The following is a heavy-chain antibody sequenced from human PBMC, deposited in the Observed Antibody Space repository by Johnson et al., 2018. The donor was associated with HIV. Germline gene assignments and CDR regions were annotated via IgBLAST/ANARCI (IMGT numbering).Heavy chain of an antibody. V-gene: IGHV3-11*01. CDR2: ISSSAISF. D-gene: IGHD3-16*01. J-gene: IGHJ3*02. CDR1: GFTFSDYY. CDR3: AKAIGGHDAFDI. Sequence: QVQLVESGGGLVKPGGSLRLSCAASGFTFSDYYMGWIRQAPGKGLDWVSSISSSAISFYYADSVKGRFTISRDNAKNSVYLQMNNLRAEDTAVYYCAKAIGGHDAFDIWGQGTMVTVSS.